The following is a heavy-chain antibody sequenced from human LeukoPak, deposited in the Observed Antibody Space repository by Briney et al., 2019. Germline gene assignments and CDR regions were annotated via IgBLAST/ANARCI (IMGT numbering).Heavy chain of an antibody. J-gene: IGHJ4*02. V-gene: IGHV3-53*01. D-gene: IGHD2-8*01. CDR3: TRDMSGVGPLES. Sequence: GGSLRLSCAASGLIVSNNYMNWVRQAPGKGLEWVAVLYTDGSTYYADSVKGRFTISRDIPKNMINLHMNSLRAEDTAVYYCTRDMSGVGPLESWGQGTQATVSS. CDR1: GLIVSNNY. CDR2: LYTDGST.